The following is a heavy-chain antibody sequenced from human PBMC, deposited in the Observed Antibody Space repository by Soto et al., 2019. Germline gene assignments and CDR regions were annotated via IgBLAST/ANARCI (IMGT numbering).Heavy chain of an antibody. CDR2: IFSSVDT. V-gene: IGHV4-30-4*01. D-gene: IGHD1-7*01. Sequence: VQLQGSGPGLVKPSQTLSLTCTVSGASVNTGDYYWSYIRQSPGKGLEWLGYIFSSVDTYYNPSLKSRATIPPNTPRNQISLTLTSVTDADTAVYFCVGTGTTDDFWGQGTLVTVSS. CDR3: VGTGTTDDF. J-gene: IGHJ1*01. CDR1: GASVNTGDYY.